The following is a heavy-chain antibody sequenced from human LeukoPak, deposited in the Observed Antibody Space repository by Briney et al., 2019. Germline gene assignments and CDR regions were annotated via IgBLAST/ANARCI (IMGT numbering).Heavy chain of an antibody. D-gene: IGHD3-3*01. V-gene: IGHV3-7*01. J-gene: IGHJ4*02. CDR3: ARDGEDDLWSGYFDY. Sequence: GGSLRLSCAASGFTLSSYWMSWVRQAPGKGLEWVANIKYDGSEKDYVDSVKGRFTISRDNAKNSLYLQMNSLRAEDTAVYYCARDGEDDLWSGYFDYWGQGALVTVSS. CDR1: GFTLSSYW. CDR2: IKYDGSEK.